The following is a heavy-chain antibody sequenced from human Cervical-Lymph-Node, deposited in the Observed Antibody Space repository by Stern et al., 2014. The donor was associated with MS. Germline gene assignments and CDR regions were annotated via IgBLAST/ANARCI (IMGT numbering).Heavy chain of an antibody. J-gene: IGHJ6*02. D-gene: IGHD1-1*01. Sequence: VQLVESGTELKKPGASVTISCKASGYTFISYDINWVRQAIGQGLEWMGWMNPNSGNTVLTQKFQVRVTMTRDTSINTAYMELSSLRSEDTAVYYCARRTTYQYGLDVWGQGTAVTVSS. CDR2: MNPNSGNT. CDR3: ARRTTYQYGLDV. CDR1: GYTFISYD. V-gene: IGHV1-8*02.